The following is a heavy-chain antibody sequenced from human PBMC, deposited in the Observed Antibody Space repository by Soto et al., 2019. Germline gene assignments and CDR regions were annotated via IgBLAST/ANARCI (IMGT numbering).Heavy chain of an antibody. D-gene: IGHD5-12*01. CDR2: INPSGGST. Sequence: ASVKVSCKASGYTFTSYYMHWVRQAPGQGLEWMGIINPSGGSTSYALKFQGRVTMTEDTSTDTAYMELSSLRSEDTAVYYCATGPRRDGYNRHYYFDYWGQGTLVTVSS. J-gene: IGHJ4*02. V-gene: IGHV1-46*01. CDR1: GYTFTSYY. CDR3: ATGPRRDGYNRHYYFDY.